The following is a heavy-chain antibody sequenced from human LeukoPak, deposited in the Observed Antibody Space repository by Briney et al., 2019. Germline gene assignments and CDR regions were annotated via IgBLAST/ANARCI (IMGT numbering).Heavy chain of an antibody. CDR2: IIPIFGTA. V-gene: IGHV1-69*13. Sequence: SVKVSCKASGGTFSSYAISWVRQAPGQGLEWMGGIIPIFGTANYAQKFQGRVTIIADESTSTAYMELSSLRSEDTAVYYCASARPYYDILTGYYNWGQGTLVTVSS. CDR1: GGTFSSYA. J-gene: IGHJ4*02. D-gene: IGHD3-9*01. CDR3: ASARPYYDILTGYYN.